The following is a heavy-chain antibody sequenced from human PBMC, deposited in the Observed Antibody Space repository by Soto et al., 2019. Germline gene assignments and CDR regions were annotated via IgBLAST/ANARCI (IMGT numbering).Heavy chain of an antibody. Sequence: QPGGSLRLSSAASGFTFSSYGIHWVRQAPGKGLEWVAVISYDGNNKYCADSVKGRFTISRDSSKNTLFLQMNSLRAEDTAVYYSAKEVRAVTIPYYYGMDVWGQGTTVTVSS. CDR2: ISYDGNNK. V-gene: IGHV3-30*18. J-gene: IGHJ6*02. D-gene: IGHD3-10*01. CDR1: GFTFSSYG. CDR3: AKEVRAVTIPYYYGMDV.